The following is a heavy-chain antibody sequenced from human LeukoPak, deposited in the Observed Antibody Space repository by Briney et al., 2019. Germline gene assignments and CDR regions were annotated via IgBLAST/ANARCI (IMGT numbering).Heavy chain of an antibody. V-gene: IGHV1-2*02. CDR1: GYTFTGYY. D-gene: IGHD6-6*01. Sequence: ASVKVSCKASGYTFTGYYMHWVRQAPGQGLEWMGWINPNSGGTNYAQKFQGRVTMTRDTSISTAYMELSRLRSDDTAVYYCQVSSSGDDAFDIWGQGTMVTVSS. CDR3: QVSSSGDDAFDI. CDR2: INPNSGGT. J-gene: IGHJ3*02.